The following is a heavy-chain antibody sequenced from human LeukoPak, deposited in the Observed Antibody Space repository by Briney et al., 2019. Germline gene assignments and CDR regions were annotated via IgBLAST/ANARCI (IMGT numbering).Heavy chain of an antibody. D-gene: IGHD6-13*01. CDR1: GFTFSSYA. J-gene: IGHJ4*02. CDR3: AKDKRVYASYYDY. V-gene: IGHV3-23*01. Sequence: AGSLRLSCAASGFTFSSYAMRWVRQAPGKGLEWVSAISGSGGSPYYADSVKGRFTISRDNSKNTLYLHMNSLRGQVTAVDYCAKDKRVYASYYDYWGKGTLVTVTS. CDR2: ISGSGGSP.